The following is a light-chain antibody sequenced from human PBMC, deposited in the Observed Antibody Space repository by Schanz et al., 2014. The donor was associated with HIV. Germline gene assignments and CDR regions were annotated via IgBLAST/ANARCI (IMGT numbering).Light chain of an antibody. CDR3: QQANSFPRT. V-gene: IGKV1-5*03. CDR1: QTIGRL. J-gene: IGKJ2*01. Sequence: IQMTQSPSTVSTSVGASVTITYRASQTIGRLLAWYQQRPGEAPKLLIYKTSGLESGVPSRFSGSGSGTDFTLTISSLQPEDFATYYCQQANSFPRTFGQGTKLEIK. CDR2: KTS.